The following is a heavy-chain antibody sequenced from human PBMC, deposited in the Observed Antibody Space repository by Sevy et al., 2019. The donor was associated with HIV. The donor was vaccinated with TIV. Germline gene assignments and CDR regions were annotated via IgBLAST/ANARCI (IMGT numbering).Heavy chain of an antibody. CDR1: GFTFDDYA. Sequence: GGSLRLSCAASGFTFDDYAMHWVRQAPGKGLEWVSGISWNSGSIGYADSVKGRFTISRDNAKNSLYLQMNSLRAEDTALYFCLKDRSYGGNSFDFWGQGTLVTVSS. J-gene: IGHJ4*02. CDR3: LKDRSYGGNSFDF. CDR2: ISWNSGSI. V-gene: IGHV3-9*01. D-gene: IGHD4-17*01.